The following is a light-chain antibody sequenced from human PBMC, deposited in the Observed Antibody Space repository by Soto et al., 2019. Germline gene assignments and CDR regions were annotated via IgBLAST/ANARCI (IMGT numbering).Light chain of an antibody. CDR3: SSHTSLATHVL. Sequence: QSALTQPASVSGSPGQSITISCTGTSNDIGGYNYVSWYQQRPGKAPKLLIYEVRDRPSGVSSRFSGSKSGNTASLTISGLQADDEADYYCSSHTSLATHVLFGGGTKVTVL. V-gene: IGLV2-14*01. CDR2: EVR. J-gene: IGLJ2*01. CDR1: SNDIGGYNY.